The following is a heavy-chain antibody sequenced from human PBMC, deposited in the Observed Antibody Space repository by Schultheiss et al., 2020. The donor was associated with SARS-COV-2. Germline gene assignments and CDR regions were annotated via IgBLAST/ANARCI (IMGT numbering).Heavy chain of an antibody. V-gene: IGHV3-11*04. CDR1: GFTVSSTY. J-gene: IGHJ4*02. D-gene: IGHD6-6*01. Sequence: GESLKISCAASGFTVSSTYMSWVRQTPRKGLEWVSYISSSGSTIYYADSVKGRFTISRDNAKNSLYLQMNSLRAEDTAVYYCASQYSSSRPFDYWGQGTLVTVSS. CDR3: ASQYSSSRPFDY. CDR2: ISSSGSTI.